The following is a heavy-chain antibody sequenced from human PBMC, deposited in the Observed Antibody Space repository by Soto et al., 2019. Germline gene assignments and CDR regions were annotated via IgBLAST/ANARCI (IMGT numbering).Heavy chain of an antibody. CDR2: ISAYNGKT. Sequence: ASVKVSCKASGYTFNAHGIYWVRQAPGQGLEWLGWISAYNGKTNYVQNLQGRVTMTTDTPTTTAYMELRSLRSDDTAVYYCARSECSSGWPWDPPAHWGQGTLVTVS. J-gene: IGHJ4*02. CDR1: GYTFNAHG. V-gene: IGHV1-18*01. CDR3: ARSECSSGWPWDPPAH. D-gene: IGHD6-19*01.